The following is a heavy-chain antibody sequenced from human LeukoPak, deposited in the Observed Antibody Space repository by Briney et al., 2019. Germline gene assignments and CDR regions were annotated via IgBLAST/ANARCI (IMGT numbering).Heavy chain of an antibody. D-gene: IGHD1-26*01. CDR1: GGSISGYY. CDR3: ARDRRGNYLYFGY. J-gene: IGHJ4*02. Sequence: SETLSLTCTVSGGSISGYYWSWIRQPPGKGLEWIGYIYYSGSTNYNPSLKSRVTISVDTSKNQFSLKLSSVTAADTAVYYCARDRRGNYLYFGYWGQGTLVTVSS. CDR2: IYYSGST. V-gene: IGHV4-59*01.